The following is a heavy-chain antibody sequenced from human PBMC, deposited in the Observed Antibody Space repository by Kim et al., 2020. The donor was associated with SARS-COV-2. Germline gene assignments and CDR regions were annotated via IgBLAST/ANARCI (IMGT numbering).Heavy chain of an antibody. Sequence: NPALKSRVTITVETSKNQFSLRLSSVTAADTAVYYCAREGYYYGSGSLDYWGQGTLVTVSS. J-gene: IGHJ4*02. V-gene: IGHV4-31*02. CDR3: AREGYYYGSGSLDY. D-gene: IGHD3-10*01.